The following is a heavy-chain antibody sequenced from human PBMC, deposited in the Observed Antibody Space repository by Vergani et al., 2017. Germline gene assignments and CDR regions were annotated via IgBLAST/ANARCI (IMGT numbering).Heavy chain of an antibody. CDR2: IYSGGST. J-gene: IGHJ4*02. Sequence: EVQLVESGGGLIQPGGSLRLSCAASGFTVSSNYMSWVRQAPGKGLEWVSVIYSGGSTYYADSVKGRFTISRDNSKNTLYLQMNSLRAEDTAVYYCAKSHPIVPAAPIVWGQGTLVTVSS. D-gene: IGHD2-2*01. V-gene: IGHV3-53*01. CDR3: AKSHPIVPAAPIV. CDR1: GFTVSSNY.